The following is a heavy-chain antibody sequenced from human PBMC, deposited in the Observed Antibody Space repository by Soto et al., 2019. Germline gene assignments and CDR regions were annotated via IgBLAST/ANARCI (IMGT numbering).Heavy chain of an antibody. CDR3: ARAHSSWYEAQNWFDP. D-gene: IGHD6-13*01. V-gene: IGHV1-2*04. J-gene: IGHJ5*02. CDR2: TNPNSGGT. Sequence: ASVKVSCKASGYTFTGYYMHWVRQAPGQGLEWMGWTNPNSGGTNYAQKFQGWVTMTRDTSISTAYMELSRLRSDDTAVYYCARAHSSWYEAQNWFDPWGQGTLVTVSS. CDR1: GYTFTGYY.